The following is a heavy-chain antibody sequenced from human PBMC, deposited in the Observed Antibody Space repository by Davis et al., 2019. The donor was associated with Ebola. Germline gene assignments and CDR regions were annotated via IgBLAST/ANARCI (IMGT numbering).Heavy chain of an antibody. J-gene: IGHJ6*02. CDR2: ISGSGDST. V-gene: IGHV3-23*01. CDR1: GFTFASYA. CDR3: AKLPCTSTSCYTGNYYYYYDIDV. D-gene: IGHD2-2*02. Sequence: GESLKISCAASGFTFASYAMSWVRQAPGKGLEWVSGISGSGDSTYYADSVKGRFTISRDNSKNTLYPQMNSLRAEDTATYYCAKLPCTSTSCYTGNYYYYYDIDVWGQGTTVTVSS.